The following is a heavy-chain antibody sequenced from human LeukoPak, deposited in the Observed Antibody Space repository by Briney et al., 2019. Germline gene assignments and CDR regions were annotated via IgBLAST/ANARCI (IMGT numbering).Heavy chain of an antibody. J-gene: IGHJ4*02. CDR2: INWNGGST. Sequence: GGSLRLSCAASGFTFDDYGMSWVRHAPGKGLEWVSGINWNGGSTSYADSVKGRFTISRDNAKNSLYLQMNSLRAEDTALYYCARAFGGDDILTGYYNWGQGTLVTVSS. CDR1: GFTFDDYG. V-gene: IGHV3-20*04. CDR3: ARAFGGDDILTGYYN. D-gene: IGHD3-9*01.